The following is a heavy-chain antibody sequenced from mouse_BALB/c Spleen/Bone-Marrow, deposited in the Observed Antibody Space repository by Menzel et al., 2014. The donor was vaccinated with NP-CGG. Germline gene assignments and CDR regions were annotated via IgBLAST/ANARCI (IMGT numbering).Heavy chain of an antibody. CDR2: IDPANGNT. CDR1: GFNIKDTY. J-gene: IGHJ3*01. CDR3: ARSGTVVDPALIY. D-gene: IGHD1-1*01. Sequence: EVQLQQSGAELVKPGASVKLSCTASGFNIKDTYMHWVKQRPEQGLEWIGRIDPANGNTKYDPKFQGKATITADTSSNTAYLQLSSLTSEDTAVYYCARSGTVVDPALIYWGQGTLVTVSA. V-gene: IGHV14-3*02.